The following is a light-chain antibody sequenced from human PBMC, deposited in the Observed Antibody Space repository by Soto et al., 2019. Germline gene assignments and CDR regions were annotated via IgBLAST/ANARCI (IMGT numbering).Light chain of an antibody. CDR1: SSNIGAGYD. CDR3: QSYDSSLEV. Sequence: QSVLTQPPSVSGAPGQRVTISCTGSSSNIGAGYDVHWYQQLPGTAPKLLIYGNSNRPSGVPDRFSGSKSGTSASLAITGLQAEYEADYYCQSYDSSLEVFGGGTKLTVL. CDR2: GNS. J-gene: IGLJ2*01. V-gene: IGLV1-40*01.